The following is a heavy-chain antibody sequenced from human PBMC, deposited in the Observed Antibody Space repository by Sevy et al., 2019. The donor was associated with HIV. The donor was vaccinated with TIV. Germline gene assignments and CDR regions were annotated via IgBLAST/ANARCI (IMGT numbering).Heavy chain of an antibody. V-gene: IGHV3-30-3*01. CDR2: ISYDGSDK. Sequence: GGSLRLSCAASGFTFSSYAMHWVRQAPGKGLEWVAIISYDGSDKYYADSVKGRFTISRDSSKGTMYLPMNSLRAEDTAVYYCARDQHDYGGNIRTGWFDPWGQGTLVTVSS. J-gene: IGHJ5*02. D-gene: IGHD4-17*01. CDR1: GFTFSSYA. CDR3: ARDQHDYGGNIRTGWFDP.